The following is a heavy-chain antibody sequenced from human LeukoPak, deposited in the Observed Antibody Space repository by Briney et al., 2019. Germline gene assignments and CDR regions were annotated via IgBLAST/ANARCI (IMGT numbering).Heavy chain of an antibody. V-gene: IGHV3-23*01. CDR2: ISGSGGST. J-gene: IGHJ6*03. Sequence: GGSLRLSCAASGFTFSSYAMSWVRQAPGKGLEWVSAISGSGGSTYYADSVKGRFTISRDNSKNTLYLQMNSLRAEDTAVYYCAKGAAAGTPYYYYYYMDVWGKGTTVTISS. CDR3: AKGAAAGTPYYYYYYMDV. CDR1: GFTFSSYA. D-gene: IGHD6-13*01.